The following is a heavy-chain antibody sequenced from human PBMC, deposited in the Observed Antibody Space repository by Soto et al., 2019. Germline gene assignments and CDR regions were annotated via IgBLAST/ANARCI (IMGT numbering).Heavy chain of an antibody. CDR2: ISYDGNNK. D-gene: IGHD1-26*01. Sequence: HVQLVESGGGVVQPGGSQRLSCAASGFTFSSDGMLWVRQAQGKGLEWVAVISYDGNNKFHADSVKGRFTISRDNSKNTLYLQMNSLGAEDTAVYYCAKSKWDIRGGFDYWGQGTLVTVSS. CDR1: GFTFSSDG. CDR3: AKSKWDIRGGFDY. J-gene: IGHJ4*02. V-gene: IGHV3-30*18.